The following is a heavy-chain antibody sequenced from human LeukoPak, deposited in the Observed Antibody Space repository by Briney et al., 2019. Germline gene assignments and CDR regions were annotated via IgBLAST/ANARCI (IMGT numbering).Heavy chain of an antibody. J-gene: IGHJ4*02. CDR3: AATYYYDSSGPDY. Sequence: SETLSLTCAVYGGSFSGYYWSWIRQPPGKGLEWIGEINHSGSTNYNPSLKSRVTISVDTSKNQFSLKLSSVTAADTAVYYCAATYYYDSSGPDYWGQGTLVTVSS. V-gene: IGHV4-34*01. D-gene: IGHD3-22*01. CDR2: INHSGST. CDR1: GGSFSGYY.